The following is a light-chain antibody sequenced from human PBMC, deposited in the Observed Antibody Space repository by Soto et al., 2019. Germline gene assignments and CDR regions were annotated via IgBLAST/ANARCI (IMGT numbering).Light chain of an antibody. CDR3: QQYGSSSIT. Sequence: EIVLTQSPGTLSLSPGERATLSCRASQSVSSSILAWYQQKPGQAPRLLIYGASSRATGIPDRFSGSGSGTDFTLTISRLEPEDFAVYYCQQYGSSSITFGQGTRLEIK. CDR2: GAS. J-gene: IGKJ5*01. CDR1: QSVSSSI. V-gene: IGKV3-20*01.